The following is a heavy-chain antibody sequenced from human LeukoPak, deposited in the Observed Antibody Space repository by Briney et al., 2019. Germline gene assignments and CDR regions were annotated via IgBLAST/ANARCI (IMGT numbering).Heavy chain of an antibody. CDR3: AKDPVTTVVYIFDH. V-gene: IGHV3-23*01. Sequence: PGGSLRLSCAASGFTFSSYAMSWVRQAPGEGLEWVSGISGSGGSTFYADSVKGRFTISKDNTKNTLYLQMNSLRAEDTAVYYCAKDPVTTVVYIFDHWGQGSLVTVSS. D-gene: IGHD4-23*01. CDR2: ISGSGGST. CDR1: GFTFSSYA. J-gene: IGHJ4*02.